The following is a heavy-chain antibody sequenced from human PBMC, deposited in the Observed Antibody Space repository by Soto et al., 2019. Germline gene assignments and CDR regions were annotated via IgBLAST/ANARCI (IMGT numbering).Heavy chain of an antibody. V-gene: IGHV3-7*01. CDR1: GFTLSPYW. Sequence: GGSLRLSCAASGFTLSPYWMNWVRQAPGKGLEWVANIKQDGSEKYYVDSVKGRFFISRDNAKNSLYLQINGLRAEDTAVYYCARDADASGWYHYGMDVWGQGTMVTVSS. J-gene: IGHJ6*02. CDR3: ARDADASGWYHYGMDV. CDR2: IKQDGSEK. D-gene: IGHD6-19*01.